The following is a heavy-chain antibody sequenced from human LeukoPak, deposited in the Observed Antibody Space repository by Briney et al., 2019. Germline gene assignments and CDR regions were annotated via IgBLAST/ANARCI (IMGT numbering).Heavy chain of an antibody. CDR1: GGSISSYY. Sequence: SETLSLTCTVSGGSISSYYRSWIRQPPGKGLEWIGYIYYSGSTNYNPSLKSRVTISVDTSKNQFSLKLSSVTAADTAVYYCARVEDYDIYDFWSGYSAVGYFDYWGQGTLVTVSS. D-gene: IGHD3-3*01. J-gene: IGHJ4*02. CDR2: IYYSGST. CDR3: ARVEDYDIYDFWSGYSAVGYFDY. V-gene: IGHV4-59*01.